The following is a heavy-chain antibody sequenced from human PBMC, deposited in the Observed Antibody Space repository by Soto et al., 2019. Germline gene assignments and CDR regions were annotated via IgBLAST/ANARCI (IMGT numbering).Heavy chain of an antibody. V-gene: IGHV3-73*01. J-gene: IGHJ4*02. CDR2: IRNKTNNYAT. D-gene: IGHD5-18*01. CDR3: TSRRDWTAVDPLDY. CDR1: GFTFSDSA. Sequence: PGVSLRLSCAASGFTFSDSAMHWVRQASGKGLEWVGCIRNKTNNYATAYIASVKGRFTISRDDSKNTVYLQMNSLKIDDTAVYFCTSRRDWTAVDPLDYWGLGTLVTVSS.